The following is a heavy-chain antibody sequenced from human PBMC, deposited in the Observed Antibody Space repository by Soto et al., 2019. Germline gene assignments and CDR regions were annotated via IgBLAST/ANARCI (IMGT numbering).Heavy chain of an antibody. CDR1: GFIFSSNA. Sequence: PGGSLRLSCAASGFIFSSNAMNWVRQAPGKGLEWVSGISDSGGSTYYADSVKGRFTISRDNSQNTLYLQMISLRAEDTAIYYCAKGYCSSTSCSRGYFDYWGQGTLVTVSS. CDR3: AKGYCSSTSCSRGYFDY. CDR2: ISDSGGST. J-gene: IGHJ4*02. D-gene: IGHD2-2*01. V-gene: IGHV3-23*01.